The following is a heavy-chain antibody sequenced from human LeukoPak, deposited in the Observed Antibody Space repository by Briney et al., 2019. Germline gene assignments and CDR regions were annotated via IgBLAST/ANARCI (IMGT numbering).Heavy chain of an antibody. CDR3: AKGYSSGWYSIDL. V-gene: IGHV3-23*01. D-gene: IGHD6-13*01. J-gene: IGHJ5*02. CDR2: ISGSGIST. CDR1: GFTFSTYA. Sequence: GGSLRLSCAASGFTFSTYAMNWVRQAPGKRLEWVSAISGSGISTYYADSVKGRFTISRDNFKNTLNLQMNSLRAEDTAVYYCAKGYSSGWYSIDLWGQGTLVTVSS.